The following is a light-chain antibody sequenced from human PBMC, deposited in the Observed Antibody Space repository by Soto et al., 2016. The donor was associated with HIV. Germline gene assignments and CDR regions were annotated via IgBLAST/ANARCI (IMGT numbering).Light chain of an antibody. J-gene: IGLJ3*02. V-gene: IGLV3-21*03. CDR2: DDA. Sequence: SYELTQPPSVSLAPGKTAEIPCGGNNIGSKSVHWYQQKPGQAPVLVLFDDAERPSGIPERFSGSNSGHTATLTISRVEAGDEADYYCQVWDSSSDHWVFGGGTKL. CDR3: QVWDSSSDHWV. CDR1: NIGSKS.